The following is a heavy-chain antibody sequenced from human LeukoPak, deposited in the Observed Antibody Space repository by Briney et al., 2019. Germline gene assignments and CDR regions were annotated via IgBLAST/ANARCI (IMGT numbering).Heavy chain of an antibody. J-gene: IGHJ6*02. V-gene: IGHV4-4*07. CDR1: GGSISSYY. CDR3: ARDGGIASSGLYYYYGMDV. D-gene: IGHD6-13*01. Sequence: PSDTLSLTCTVSGGSISSYYWSWIRQPAGKALEWIGRIYRSGNTIYNPSLESRVTMSVDTSNSQFSLKLSSVTAADTAVYYCARDGGIASSGLYYYYGMDVWGQGTAVTVSS. CDR2: IYRSGNT.